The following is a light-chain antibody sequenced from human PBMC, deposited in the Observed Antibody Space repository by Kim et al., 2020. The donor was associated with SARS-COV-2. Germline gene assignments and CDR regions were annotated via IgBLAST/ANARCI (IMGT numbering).Light chain of an antibody. Sequence: DVRLTQSPSALSASVGDTVTITCRASESISIWLAWYQQKPGKAPKLLIYKASNLESGVQSRFSGSGSGTEFTLTISRLQPDDLATYYCQESGTYYRTFGQGTKLEI. CDR2: KAS. J-gene: IGKJ2*01. V-gene: IGKV1-5*03. CDR1: ESISIW. CDR3: QESGTYYRT.